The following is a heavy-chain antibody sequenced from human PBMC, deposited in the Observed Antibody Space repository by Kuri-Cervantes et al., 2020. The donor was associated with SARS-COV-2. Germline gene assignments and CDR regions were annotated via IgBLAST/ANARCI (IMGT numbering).Heavy chain of an antibody. J-gene: IGHJ6*03. V-gene: IGHV4-4*07. CDR2: IYTSGST. D-gene: IGHD6-13*01. CDR1: GGSISSYC. CDR3: ARDPSAAAGPYYYYYYMDV. Sequence: ESLKISCTVSGGSISSYCWSWIRQPAGKGLEWIGRIYTSGSTNYNPSLKSRVTISVDTSKNQFSLKLSSVTAADTAVYYCARDPSAAAGPYYYYYYMDVWGKGTTVTVSS.